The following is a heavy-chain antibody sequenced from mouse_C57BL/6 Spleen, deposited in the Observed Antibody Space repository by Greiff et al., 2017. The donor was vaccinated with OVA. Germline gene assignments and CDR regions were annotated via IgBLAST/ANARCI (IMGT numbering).Heavy chain of an antibody. CDR3: ARKSYYFDY. J-gene: IGHJ2*01. CDR1: GFTFSDYG. CDR2: ISSGSSTI. D-gene: IGHD1-3*01. V-gene: IGHV5-17*01. Sequence: EVKVVESGGGLVKPGGSLKLSCAASGFTFSDYGMHWVRQAPEQGLEWVAYISSGSSTIYYADTVKGRFTISRDNAKNTLFLQMTSLRSEDTAMYYCARKSYYFDYWGQGTTLTVSS.